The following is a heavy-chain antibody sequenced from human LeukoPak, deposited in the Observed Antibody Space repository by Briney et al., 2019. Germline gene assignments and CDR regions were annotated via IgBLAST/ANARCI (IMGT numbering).Heavy chain of an antibody. CDR3: ARVRRLMQTFDV. CDR1: GYMFTTYY. V-gene: IGHV1-2*02. J-gene: IGHJ3*01. D-gene: IGHD4/OR15-4a*01. CDR2: INPNTGDT. Sequence: ASVTVSFKASGYMFTTYYIHWVRQAPGQGPEWMGWINPNTGDTNYAPKFRGRVSMTRDESVSTAYMELSGLTSDDTAVFYCARVRRLMQTFDVWGQGTMVTVSS.